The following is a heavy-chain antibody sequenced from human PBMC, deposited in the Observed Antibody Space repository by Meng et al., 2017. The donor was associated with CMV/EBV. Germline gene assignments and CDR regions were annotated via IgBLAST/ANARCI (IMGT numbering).Heavy chain of an antibody. CDR3: ARAGAYCSSTSCSPGAFDI. CDR1: GYTFTSYG. CDR2: ISAYNGNA. V-gene: IGHV1-18*01. Sequence: ASVKVSCKASGYTFTSYGISWVRQAPGQGLEWMGWISAYNGNANYAQKPQGRVTMTTDTSTSTAYMELRSLRSDDTAVYYCARAGAYCSSTSCSPGAFDIWGQGTMITVSS. D-gene: IGHD2-2*01. J-gene: IGHJ3*02.